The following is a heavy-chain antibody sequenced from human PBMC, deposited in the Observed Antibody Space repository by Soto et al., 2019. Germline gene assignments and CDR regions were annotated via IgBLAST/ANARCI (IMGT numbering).Heavy chain of an antibody. CDR1: GFTFSNAW. D-gene: IGHD3-9*01. V-gene: IGHV3-15*01. J-gene: IGHJ4*02. Sequence: LRLSCAASGFTFSNAWMSWVRQAPGKGLEWVGRIKSKTDGGTTDYAAPVKGRFTISRDDSKNTLYLQMNSLKTEDTAVYYCTTESLVLTGYYSFDYWGQGTLVTVSS. CDR3: TTESLVLTGYYSFDY. CDR2: IKSKTDGGTT.